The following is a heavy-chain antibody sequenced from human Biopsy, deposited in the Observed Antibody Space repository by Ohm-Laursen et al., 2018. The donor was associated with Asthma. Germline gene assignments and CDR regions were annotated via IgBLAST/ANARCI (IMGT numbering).Heavy chain of an antibody. CDR3: ARTYYDFLTGQVKDVFGV. Sequence: ASVKVSCKASGYNLISFAIHWVRQAPGQRLEWMGWVNTGNGDTKYSQKFQGRVTITRDTSASTVYMELRSLRSEDTATYYCARTYYDFLTGQVKDVFGVWGQGTMVTVSS. CDR1: GYNLISFA. D-gene: IGHD3-9*01. CDR2: VNTGNGDT. V-gene: IGHV1-3*04. J-gene: IGHJ3*01.